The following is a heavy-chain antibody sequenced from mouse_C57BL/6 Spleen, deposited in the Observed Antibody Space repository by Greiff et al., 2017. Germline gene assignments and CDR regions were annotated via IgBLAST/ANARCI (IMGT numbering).Heavy chain of an antibody. D-gene: IGHD3-2*02. CDR2: IDPANGNT. Sequence: EVQLQQSVAELVRPGASVKMSCTASGFTIKNTYMHWVKQRPEQGLEWIGRIDPANGNTKYAPKFQGKATITADTSSNTAYMQLSSLTSEDSAIYYCARAGDTAQAKAYWGQGTLVTVSA. CDR1: GFTIKNTY. CDR3: ARAGDTAQAKAY. J-gene: IGHJ3*01. V-gene: IGHV14-3*01.